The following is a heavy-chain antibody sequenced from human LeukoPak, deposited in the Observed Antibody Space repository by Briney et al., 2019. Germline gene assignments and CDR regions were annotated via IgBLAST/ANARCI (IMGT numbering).Heavy chain of an antibody. CDR2: IYHSGST. CDR1: GGSFSGYY. V-gene: IGHV4-34*01. CDR3: ARVTGSGLDY. J-gene: IGHJ4*02. D-gene: IGHD1-26*01. Sequence: PSETLSHTCAVYGGSFSGYYWSWIRQPPGKGLEWIGEIYHSGSTNYNPSLKSRVTISVDKSKNQFSLKLSSVTAADTAVYYCARVTGSGLDYWGQGTLVTVSS.